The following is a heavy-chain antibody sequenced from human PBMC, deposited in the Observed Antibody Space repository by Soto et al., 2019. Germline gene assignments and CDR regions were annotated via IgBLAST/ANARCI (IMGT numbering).Heavy chain of an antibody. V-gene: IGHV3-11*01. CDR3: ASGTNGAFFVY. J-gene: IGHJ4*02. D-gene: IGHD2-8*01. CDR2: ISSRASTI. Sequence: VQLVESGGGMVKPGGSLRLSCAASGFTFSNYYMSWIRQAPGKGLEWVSYISSRASTIFYADSVKGRFTISRDNVKNSLYLQMNSLRAEDTAVYYCASGTNGAFFVYWGQGILVAVSS. CDR1: GFTFSNYY.